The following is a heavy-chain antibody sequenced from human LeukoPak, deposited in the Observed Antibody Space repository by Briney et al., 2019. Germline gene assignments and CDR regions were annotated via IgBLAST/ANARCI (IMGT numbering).Heavy chain of an antibody. Sequence: VASVKVSCKASGGTFSSYAISWVRQAPGQGLEWMGGIIPIFGTANYAQKFQGRVTITADESTSTAYMELSSLRSEDTAVYYCARASYYYDSSGAPGAQWKSYYFDYWGQGTLVTVSS. J-gene: IGHJ4*02. D-gene: IGHD3-22*01. CDR2: IIPIFGTA. V-gene: IGHV1-69*13. CDR3: ARASYYYDSSGAPGAQWKSYYFDY. CDR1: GGTFSSYA.